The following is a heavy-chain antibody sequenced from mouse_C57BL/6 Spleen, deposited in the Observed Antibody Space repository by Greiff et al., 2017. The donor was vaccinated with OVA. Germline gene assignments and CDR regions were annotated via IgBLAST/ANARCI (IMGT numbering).Heavy chain of an antibody. CDR2: INPSSGYT. J-gene: IGHJ2*01. Sequence: QVQLQQSGAELAKPGASVKLSCKASGYTFTSYWMHWVKQRPGQGLEWIGYINPSSGYTKYNQKFKDKATLPADKSSSTAYMQLSSLTYEDSAVYYCARGGLYYWGQGTTLTVSS. CDR1: GYTFTSYW. CDR3: ARGGLYY. V-gene: IGHV1-7*01.